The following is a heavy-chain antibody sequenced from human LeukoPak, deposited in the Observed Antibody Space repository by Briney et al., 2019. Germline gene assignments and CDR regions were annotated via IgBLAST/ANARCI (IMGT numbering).Heavy chain of an antibody. Sequence: PGGSLRLSCSASGFTFSRYAMHWVRQAPGKGLEWVALISSDGSNKYYADSVRGRFTISRDNSNNTLYLQMNSLRAEDTAVYYCAKDLSYGHSFEYWGQGTLVTVSS. CDR2: ISSDGSNK. CDR1: GFTFSRYA. D-gene: IGHD5-18*01. CDR3: AKDLSYGHSFEY. J-gene: IGHJ4*02. V-gene: IGHV3-30*04.